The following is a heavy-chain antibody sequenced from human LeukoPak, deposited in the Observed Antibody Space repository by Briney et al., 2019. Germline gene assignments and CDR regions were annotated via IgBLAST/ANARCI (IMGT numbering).Heavy chain of an antibody. CDR2: INSDGSST. CDR1: GFTFSSYW. CDR3: ASTIWFGELYSDY. Sequence: PGGSLRLSCAASGFTFSSYWMHWVRQAPGKGLVWVSRINSDGSSTSYADSVKGRFTISRDNAKNTLYLQMNSLRAEDTAVYYCASTIWFGELYSDYWGQGTLVTVSS. J-gene: IGHJ4*02. D-gene: IGHD3-10*01. V-gene: IGHV3-74*01.